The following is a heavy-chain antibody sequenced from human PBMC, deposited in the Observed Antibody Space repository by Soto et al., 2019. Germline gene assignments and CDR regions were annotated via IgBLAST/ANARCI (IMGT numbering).Heavy chain of an antibody. Sequence: ASVKVSCKASGYTFTGYYMHWVRQAPGQGLEWMGWINPNSGGTNYAQKFQGWVTMTRDTSISTAYMELSRLRSDDTAVYYCARDVARLELRRYYYGMDVRGQGTTVTVSS. CDR1: GYTFTGYY. CDR3: ARDVARLELRRYYYGMDV. V-gene: IGHV1-2*04. D-gene: IGHD1-7*01. CDR2: INPNSGGT. J-gene: IGHJ6*02.